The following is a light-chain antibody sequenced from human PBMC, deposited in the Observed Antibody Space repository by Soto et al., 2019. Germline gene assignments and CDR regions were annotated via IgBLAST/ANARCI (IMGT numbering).Light chain of an antibody. CDR2: DAS. Sequence: EIVLTQSPGTLSLSPGERATLSCRASQSVSSSYLAWYQQKPGQAPRLLIYDASSRATGIPDRFSGSGSGTEFTLTISRLEPEDFAVYYCQQSGSSPRTFGQGTKVEIK. J-gene: IGKJ1*01. CDR1: QSVSSSY. CDR3: QQSGSSPRT. V-gene: IGKV3-20*01.